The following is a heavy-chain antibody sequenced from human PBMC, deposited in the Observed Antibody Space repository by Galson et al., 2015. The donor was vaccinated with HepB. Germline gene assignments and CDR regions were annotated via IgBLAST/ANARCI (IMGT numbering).Heavy chain of an antibody. V-gene: IGHV3-21*01. D-gene: IGHD3-3*01. CDR1: GFTFSSYS. Sequence: SLRLSCAASGFTFSSYSMNWVRQAPGKGLEWVPSISSSSSYIYYADSVKGRFTISRDNAKNSLYLQMNSLRAEDTAVYYCARGGYDFWSGYYYYFDYWGQGTLVTVSS. J-gene: IGHJ4*02. CDR3: ARGGYDFWSGYYYYFDY. CDR2: ISSSSSYI.